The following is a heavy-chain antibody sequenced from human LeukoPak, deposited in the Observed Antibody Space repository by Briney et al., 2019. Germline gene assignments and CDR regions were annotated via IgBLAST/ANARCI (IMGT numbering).Heavy chain of an antibody. CDR3: ARSGEDYYDSSGYHAFDY. D-gene: IGHD3-22*01. CDR2: IYYSGST. J-gene: IGHJ4*02. CDR1: GGSISSYC. Sequence: SETLSLTCTVSGGSISSYCWSWIRQPPGKGLEWIGYIYYSGSTNYNPSLKSRVTISVDTSKNQFSLKLSSVTAADTAVYYCARSGEDYYDSSGYHAFDYWGQGTLVTVSS. V-gene: IGHV4-59*01.